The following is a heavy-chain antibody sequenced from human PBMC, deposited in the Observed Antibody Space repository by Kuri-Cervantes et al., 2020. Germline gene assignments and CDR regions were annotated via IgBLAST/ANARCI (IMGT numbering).Heavy chain of an antibody. Sequence: ASVKVSCKAAGYSFSSYGISWVRQVPGQGLEWMGWISAYNGNTDYAQQFQGRVTMTTDTSTSTAYMELRSLRAEDTAVYYCARDQGRKIRAFDIWGQGTMVTVSS. J-gene: IGHJ3*02. V-gene: IGHV1-18*01. CDR3: ARDQGRKIRAFDI. CDR2: ISAYNGNT. CDR1: GYSFSSYG.